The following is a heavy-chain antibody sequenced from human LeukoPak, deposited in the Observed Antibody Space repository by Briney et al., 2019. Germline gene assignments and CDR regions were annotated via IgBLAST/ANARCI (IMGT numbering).Heavy chain of an antibody. CDR2: IYHSGST. V-gene: IGHV4-59*12. Sequence: SETLSLTCTLSGDSISTYYWSWTRQPPGKGLEWIGYIYHSGSTYYNPSLKSRVTISVDRSKNQFSLKLSSVTAADTAVYYCARDYIRGGGFDYWGQGTLVTVSS. D-gene: IGHD3-10*01. CDR3: ARDYIRGGGFDY. J-gene: IGHJ4*02. CDR1: GDSISTYY.